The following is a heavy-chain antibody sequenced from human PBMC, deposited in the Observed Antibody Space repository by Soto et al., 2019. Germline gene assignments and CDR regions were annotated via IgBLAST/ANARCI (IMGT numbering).Heavy chain of an antibody. CDR2: IYYSGST. J-gene: IGHJ3*02. CDR1: GCSISSYY. Sequence: TLSLTCTVSGCSISSYYWSWIRQPPGKGLEWIGYIYYSGSTNYNPSLKSRVTISVDTSKNQFSLKLSSVTAADTAVYYCARDSGYYYDSSGYYLDAFDIWGQGTTVTVSS. CDR3: ARDSGYYYDSSGYYLDAFDI. D-gene: IGHD3-22*01. V-gene: IGHV4-59*01.